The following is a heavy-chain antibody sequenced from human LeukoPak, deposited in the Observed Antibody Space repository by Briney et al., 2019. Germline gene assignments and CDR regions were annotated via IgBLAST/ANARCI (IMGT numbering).Heavy chain of an antibody. CDR3: ARATYDLLTGYYLDS. Sequence: SETLSLTCSVSGGSITSGRYYWTWIRQYPEKGLEWIGYSYYSGSTHYKPSLKSRATISLDKSKNQFSLNLTSATATDTAIYYCARATYDLLTGYYLDSWGQGTLVTVSS. CDR1: GGSITSGRYY. CDR2: SYYSGST. V-gene: IGHV4-31*03. D-gene: IGHD3-9*01. J-gene: IGHJ4*02.